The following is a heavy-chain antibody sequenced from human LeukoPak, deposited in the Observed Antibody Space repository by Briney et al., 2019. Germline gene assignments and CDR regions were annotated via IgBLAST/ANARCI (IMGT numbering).Heavy chain of an antibody. D-gene: IGHD3-9*01. J-gene: IGHJ3*02. CDR3: ARVQVLRYFDWLLRGAFDI. Sequence: GASVKVSCKASGYTFTSYGISWVRQAPGQGLEWMGWISAYNGNTNYAQKLQGRVTMTTDTSTSTAYMELRSLRSDDTAVYYCARVQVLRYFDWLLRGAFDIWGQGTMVTVSS. V-gene: IGHV1-18*01. CDR2: ISAYNGNT. CDR1: GYTFTSYG.